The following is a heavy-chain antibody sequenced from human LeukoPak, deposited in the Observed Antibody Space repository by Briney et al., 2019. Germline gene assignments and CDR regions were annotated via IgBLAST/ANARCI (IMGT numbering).Heavy chain of an antibody. Sequence: ASVEVSCKASGYTFTSYFMHWVRQAPGQGLEWMGIINPSGGSTSYAQKFQGRVTMTRDTSSSTVYMELSSLRSEDTALYYCARAQYYDSSGYYDTLDYWGQGTLVTVSS. D-gene: IGHD3-22*01. V-gene: IGHV1-46*01. CDR3: ARAQYYDSSGYYDTLDY. CDR1: GYTFTSYF. CDR2: INPSGGST. J-gene: IGHJ4*02.